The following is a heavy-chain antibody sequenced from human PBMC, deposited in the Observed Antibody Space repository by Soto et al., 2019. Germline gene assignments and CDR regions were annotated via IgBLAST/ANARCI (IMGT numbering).Heavy chain of an antibody. Sequence: PSETLSLTCTVSGGSISSYYWSWIRHPAGKGLEWIGRIYTSGSTNYNPSLKSRVTMSVDTSKNQFSLKLSSVTAADTAVYYCARVAQQQLDPYYYYYGMDVWGQGTTVTVSS. V-gene: IGHV4-4*07. CDR2: IYTSGST. D-gene: IGHD6-13*01. CDR3: ARVAQQQLDPYYYYYGMDV. J-gene: IGHJ6*02. CDR1: GGSISSYY.